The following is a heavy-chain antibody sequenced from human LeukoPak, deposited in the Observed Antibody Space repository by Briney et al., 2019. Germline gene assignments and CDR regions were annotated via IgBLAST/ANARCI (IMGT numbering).Heavy chain of an antibody. CDR3: ARESDCSSTSCYPHFDY. CDR1: RGTSSSYV. V-gene: IGHV1-69*04. Sequence: GSSVKVPCRASRGTSSSYVITWVRPAPGQGLEWMGRIIPILTIANYAQKFQGRVTITADQSTSTAYMELSSLRSEDTAVYYCARESDCSSTSCYPHFDYWGQGTLVTVSS. D-gene: IGHD2-2*01. CDR2: IIPILTIA. J-gene: IGHJ4*02.